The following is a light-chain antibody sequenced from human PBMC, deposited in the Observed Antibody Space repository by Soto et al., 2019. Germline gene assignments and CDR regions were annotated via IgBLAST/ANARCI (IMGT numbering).Light chain of an antibody. V-gene: IGLV3-1*01. J-gene: IGLJ1*01. CDR3: QAWDSSTAFYV. CDR2: QDS. CDR1: KLGDKY. Sequence: SYELTQPPSVSVSPGQTASITCSGDKLGDKYACWYQQKPGQSPVLVIYQDSKRPSGIPERFSSSNSGNTATLTISGTQAMDEADYYCQAWDSSTAFYVFGTGTKVTVL.